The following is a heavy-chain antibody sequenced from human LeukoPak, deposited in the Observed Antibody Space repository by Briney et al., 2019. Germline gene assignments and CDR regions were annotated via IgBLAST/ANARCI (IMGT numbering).Heavy chain of an antibody. CDR1: GYTFTGYY. V-gene: IGHV1-2*02. CDR3: ARDGIAAASRTPYYYYGMDV. J-gene: IGHJ6*02. D-gene: IGHD6-13*01. CDR2: INHNSGGT. Sequence: ASVKVSCKASGYTFTGYYMQWVRQAPGQGPEWMGWINHNSGGTNYAQKFQGRVTMTRDTSISTAYMELSRRRSDDTAVYYCARDGIAAASRTPYYYYGMDVWGQGTTVTVSS.